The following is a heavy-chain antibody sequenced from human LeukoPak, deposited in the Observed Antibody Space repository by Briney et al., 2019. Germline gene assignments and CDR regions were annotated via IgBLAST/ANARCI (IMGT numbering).Heavy chain of an antibody. CDR2: ICTSGST. Sequence: SETLSLTCSVSGGSISSDNYHWSWIRQPAGKGLEWIGRICTSGSTNYNPSLKSRVTISVDTSKNQFSLKLSSVTAADTAVYYCARDPSYSSSGSWFDVWGQGTLVTVSS. J-gene: IGHJ5*02. CDR1: GGSISSDNYH. D-gene: IGHD6-13*01. V-gene: IGHV4-61*02. CDR3: ARDPSYSSSGSWFDV.